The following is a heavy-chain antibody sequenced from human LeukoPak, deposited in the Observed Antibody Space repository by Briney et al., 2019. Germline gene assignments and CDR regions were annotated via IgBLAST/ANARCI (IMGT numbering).Heavy chain of an antibody. CDR3: ARGPIAVAEFDY. Sequence: SETLSLTCAVYGGSFSGYYWSWIRQPPGKGLEWIGEINHSGSTNYNPSLKSRVTISVDTSKDQFSLKLSSVTAADTAVYYCARGPIAVAEFDYWGQGTLVTVSS. V-gene: IGHV4-34*01. J-gene: IGHJ4*02. CDR1: GGSFSGYY. D-gene: IGHD6-19*01. CDR2: INHSGST.